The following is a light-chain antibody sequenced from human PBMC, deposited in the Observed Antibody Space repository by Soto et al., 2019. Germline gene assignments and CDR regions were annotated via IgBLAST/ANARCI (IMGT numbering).Light chain of an antibody. J-gene: IGKJ3*01. CDR1: QGISSY. Sequence: DIQLTQSPSFLSASVGDRVTITCRASQGISSYLAWYQKKPGKAPKLLMYAASTLQSGVPSRFSGSGSGTDFTFTISSLQPEDIATYFCQQYENLPRFIFGPGTKVDIK. CDR3: QQYENLPRFI. V-gene: IGKV1-9*01. CDR2: AAS.